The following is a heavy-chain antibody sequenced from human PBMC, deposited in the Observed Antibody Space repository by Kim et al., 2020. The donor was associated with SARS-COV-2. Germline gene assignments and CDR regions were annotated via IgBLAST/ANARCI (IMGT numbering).Heavy chain of an antibody. J-gene: IGHJ6*02. V-gene: IGHV3-30-3*01. Sequence: GGSLRLSCAASGFTFSSYAMHWVRQAPGKGLEWVAVISYDGSNKYYADSVKGRFTISRDNSKNTLYLQMNSLRAEDTAVYYCAVPAAEYYYYYGMDVWGQGTTVTVSS. CDR3: AVPAAEYYYYYGMDV. D-gene: IGHD2-2*01. CDR1: GFTFSSYA. CDR2: ISYDGSNK.